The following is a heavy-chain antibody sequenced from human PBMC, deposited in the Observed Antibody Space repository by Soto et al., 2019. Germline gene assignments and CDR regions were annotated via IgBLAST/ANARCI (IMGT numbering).Heavy chain of an antibody. Sequence: PGESLKISCKGSGYSFTSYWIGWARQMPGKGLEWMGIIYPGDSDTRYSPSFQGQVTISADKSISTAYVQWSSLKASDTAMYYCARQRYGGKYYYGMDDWGQGTTVTVSS. CDR1: GYSFTSYW. V-gene: IGHV5-51*01. J-gene: IGHJ6*02. CDR2: IYPGDSDT. CDR3: ARQRYGGKYYYGMDD. D-gene: IGHD5-18*01.